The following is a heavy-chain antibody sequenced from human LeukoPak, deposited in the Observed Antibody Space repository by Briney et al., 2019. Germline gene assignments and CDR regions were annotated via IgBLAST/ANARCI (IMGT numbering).Heavy chain of an antibody. Sequence: PGGSLRLSCAASGFTFSRYGMHWVRQAPGKGLEWVAFIRYDGSNKYYADSVKGRFTISRDNSKNTLYLQMNSLRAEDTAVYYCAKDLRTSRYYFDYWGQGTLVIVSS. D-gene: IGHD2-2*01. J-gene: IGHJ4*02. V-gene: IGHV3-30*02. CDR2: IRYDGSNK. CDR1: GFTFSRYG. CDR3: AKDLRTSRYYFDY.